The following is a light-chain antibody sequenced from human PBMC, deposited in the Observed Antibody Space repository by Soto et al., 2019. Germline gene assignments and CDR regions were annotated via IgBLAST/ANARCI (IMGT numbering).Light chain of an antibody. CDR3: QQYYNWPRT. V-gene: IGKV3D-20*01. CDR1: QSVGSNY. CDR2: DAS. Sequence: EIVLTQFPGTLSLSPGERATLSCRASQSVGSNYLAWYQQKPGLAPRLLIYDASSRATGIPDRFSGSGSGTEFTLTISSLQPEDFAVYYCQQYYNWPRTFGQGTKVDI. J-gene: IGKJ1*01.